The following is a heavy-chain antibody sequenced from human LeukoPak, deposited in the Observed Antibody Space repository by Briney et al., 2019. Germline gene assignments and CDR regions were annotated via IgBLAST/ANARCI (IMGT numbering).Heavy chain of an antibody. Sequence: PGGSLRLSCAASGFTVSSNYMSWVRQAPGKGLEWVSVIYNAGSTYYAGSVKGRFTVSRDNSKNTLYLHMDSLRAEDTAVYYCARAPVTSCRGVYCYPFDNWGQGTLGTVSS. CDR2: IYNAGST. CDR1: GFTVSSNY. J-gene: IGHJ4*02. CDR3: ARAPVTSCRGVYCYPFDN. V-gene: IGHV3-53*01. D-gene: IGHD2-21*01.